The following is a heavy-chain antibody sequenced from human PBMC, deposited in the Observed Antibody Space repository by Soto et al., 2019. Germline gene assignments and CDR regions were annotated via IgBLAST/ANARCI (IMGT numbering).Heavy chain of an antibody. CDR2: IYYTGST. J-gene: IGHJ5*02. CDR1: GDSIKHYY. Sequence: SETLSLTCTVSGDSIKHYYWSWIRQPPGKRLEWIGYIYYTGSTTYNPSLESRVTISVDTSKNQFYQKLSSVTAADTAVYYCASRAPKVDTAMFTGWFEPWGQGTLVTVSS. CDR3: ASRAPKVDTAMFTGWFEP. V-gene: IGHV4-59*12. D-gene: IGHD5-18*01.